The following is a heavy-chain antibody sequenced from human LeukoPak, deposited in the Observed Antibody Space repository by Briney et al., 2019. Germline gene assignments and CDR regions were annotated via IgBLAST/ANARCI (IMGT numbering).Heavy chain of an antibody. V-gene: IGHV1-18*01. CDR1: GYTFTSYG. Sequence: ASVKVSCKASGYTFTSYGISWVRQAPGQGLEWMGWISAYNGNTNYAQKLQGRVTMTTDTSTSTAYMELRSLRSDDTAVYYCARLTRSSTWYYYYYGLDVWGQGTTVTVSS. CDR2: ISAYNGNT. D-gene: IGHD6-13*01. J-gene: IGHJ6*02. CDR3: ARLTRSSTWYYYYYGLDV.